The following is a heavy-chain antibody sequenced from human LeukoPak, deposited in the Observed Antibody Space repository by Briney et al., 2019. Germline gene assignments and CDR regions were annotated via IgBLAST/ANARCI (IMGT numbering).Heavy chain of an antibody. CDR3: ARKPPLNSSGWLY. CDR2: INHSGST. CDR1: GGSFSGYY. Sequence: SETLSLTCAVYGGSFSGYYWSLIRQPPGKGLEWIGEINHSGSTNYNPSLKSRVTISVDTSKNQFSLKLSSVTAADTAVYYCARKPPLNSSGWLYWGQGTLVTVSS. J-gene: IGHJ4*02. V-gene: IGHV4-34*01. D-gene: IGHD6-19*01.